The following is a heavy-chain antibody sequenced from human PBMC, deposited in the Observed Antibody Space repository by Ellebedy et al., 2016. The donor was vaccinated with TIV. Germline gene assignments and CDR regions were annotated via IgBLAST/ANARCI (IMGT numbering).Heavy chain of an antibody. CDR3: AKSGDLDY. CDR1: GFTFSSYA. J-gene: IGHJ4*02. V-gene: IGHV3-43*02. D-gene: IGHD4-17*01. Sequence: GESLKISCAASGFTFSSYAMSWVRQAPGKGLGWVSHISGSGASTYYADSVKGRFTISRDNSKNSLYLQMNSLRTEDTALYYCAKSGDLDYWGQGTLVTVSS. CDR2: ISGSGAST.